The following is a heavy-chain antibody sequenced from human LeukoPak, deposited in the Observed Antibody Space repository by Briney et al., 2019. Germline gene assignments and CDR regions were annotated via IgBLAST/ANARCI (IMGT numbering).Heavy chain of an antibody. J-gene: IGHJ5*02. V-gene: IGHV3-23*01. CDR3: AKDTVTTSGYFDP. CDR1: GFTFSTYA. D-gene: IGHD4-17*01. Sequence: PGGSLRLSCAASGFTFSTYAMGWVRQAPGKGLEWVADISNTGTDTYYADSVKGRFTISRDNSKNTLYLQMNSLRVDDTAVYYCAKDTVTTSGYFDPWGQGTLVTVSS. CDR2: ISNTGTDT.